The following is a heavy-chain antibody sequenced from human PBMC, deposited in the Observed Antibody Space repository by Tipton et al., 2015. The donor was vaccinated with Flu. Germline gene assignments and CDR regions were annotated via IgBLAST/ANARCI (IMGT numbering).Heavy chain of an antibody. V-gene: IGHV1-2*06. CDR3: ARTTDSRGTSCPNY. D-gene: IGHD3-22*01. CDR2: INPNSGGT. Sequence: QVQLVQSGAEVKKPGASVKVSCKASGYTFTGYHMHWVRQAPGQGLEWMGRINPNSGGTNYAQKFQGRVTMTRDTSISTAYMELSRLRSDDTAVYYCARTTDSRGTSCPNYWGQGTLVTVSS. CDR1: GYTFTGYH. J-gene: IGHJ4*02.